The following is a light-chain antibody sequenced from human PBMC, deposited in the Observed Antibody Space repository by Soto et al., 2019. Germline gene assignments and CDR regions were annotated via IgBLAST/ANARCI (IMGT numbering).Light chain of an antibody. CDR1: SSDIGAGYD. J-gene: IGLJ1*01. CDR3: QSYDSSLTGSKV. V-gene: IGLV1-40*01. Sequence: QSVLTQPPSVSGAPGQRVTIPCTGSSSDIGAGYDVHWYQQVPGTAPRLLIYGNINRPSGVPDRFSGSKSGTSASLAITGLQAEDEADYYCQSYDSSLTGSKVFGTGTKLTVL. CDR2: GNI.